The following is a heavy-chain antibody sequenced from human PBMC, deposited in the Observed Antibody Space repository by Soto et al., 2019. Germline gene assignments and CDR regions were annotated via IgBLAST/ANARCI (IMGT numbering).Heavy chain of an antibody. D-gene: IGHD3-22*01. Sequence: LSLTCAVSGGSISSSNWCSWVRQPPGKGLEWIGEIYHSGSTNYNPSLKSRVTISVDKSKNQFSLKLSSVTAADTAVYYCARDRRYYDSSGYSYYYYGMDVWGQGTTVTVSS. CDR1: GGSISSSNW. J-gene: IGHJ6*02. V-gene: IGHV4-4*02. CDR3: ARDRRYYDSSGYSYYYYGMDV. CDR2: IYHSGST.